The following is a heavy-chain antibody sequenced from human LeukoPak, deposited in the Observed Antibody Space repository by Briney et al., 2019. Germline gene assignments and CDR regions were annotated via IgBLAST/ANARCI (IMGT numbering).Heavy chain of an antibody. J-gene: IGHJ4*02. CDR1: GFTFSSYW. CDR3: ARAFDSSGDY. V-gene: IGHV3-74*01. D-gene: IGHD3-22*01. Sequence: PGGSLRPSCAASGFTFSSYWMHWVRQAPGKGLVWVSRINSDGSSTSYADSVKGRFTISRDNAKNTLYVQMNSLRAEDTAMYYCARAFDSSGDYWGQGTLVTVSS. CDR2: INSDGSST.